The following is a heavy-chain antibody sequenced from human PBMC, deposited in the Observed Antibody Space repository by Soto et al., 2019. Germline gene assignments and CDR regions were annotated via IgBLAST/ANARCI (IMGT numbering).Heavy chain of an antibody. J-gene: IGHJ4*02. CDR2: ISGSGGST. CDR3: AKDGPELSPGTHDY. Sequence: GGSLRLSCADSGFTFSSYAMSWVRQAPGKGLEWVSAISGSGGSTYYADCVKGRFTISRDNSKNTLYLQMNSLRAEDTAVYYCAKDGPELSPGTHDYWGQGTLVTVSS. CDR1: GFTFSSYA. V-gene: IGHV3-23*01. D-gene: IGHD1-1*01.